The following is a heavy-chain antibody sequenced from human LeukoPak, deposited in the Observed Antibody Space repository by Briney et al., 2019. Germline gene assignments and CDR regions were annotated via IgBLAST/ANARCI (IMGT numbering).Heavy chain of an antibody. J-gene: IGHJ4*02. Sequence: GGSLRLSCAASGFTVSDYSMSWVRQAPGKGLEWVSAISGSGSYTDYADSVKGRFTISKDNSKNTLYLQMNSLRADDAAVYYCARAPVTSCRGAFCYPFDIWGQGTLVTVSS. CDR1: GFTVSDYS. V-gene: IGHV3-23*01. CDR3: ARAPVTSCRGAFCYPFDI. CDR2: ISGSGSYT. D-gene: IGHD2-15*01.